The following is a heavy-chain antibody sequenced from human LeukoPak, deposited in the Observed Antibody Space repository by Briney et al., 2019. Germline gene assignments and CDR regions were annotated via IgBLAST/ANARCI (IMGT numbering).Heavy chain of an antibody. CDR1: GFTFSSYS. D-gene: IGHD6-13*01. J-gene: IGHJ1*01. CDR2: ISSSSSYI. CDR3: ARKYSSSWYAEYFQH. Sequence: PWGSLILSCAVSGFTFSSYSMNWVRQAPGKGLEWVSSISSSSSYIYYADSVKGRFTISRDNAKNSLYLQMNSLRAEDTAVYYCARKYSSSWYAEYFQHWGQGTLVTVSS. V-gene: IGHV3-21*01.